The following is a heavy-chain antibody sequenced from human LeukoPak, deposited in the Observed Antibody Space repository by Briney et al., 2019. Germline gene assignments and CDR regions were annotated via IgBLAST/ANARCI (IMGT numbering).Heavy chain of an antibody. D-gene: IGHD6-25*01. CDR3: AKSGFASRSGYFQH. Sequence: GGSLRLSCAASGFTFRNAWMSWVRQAPGKGLEWVGRIKSKTDGGTTDYAAPVKGKFTISRDDSKNTLYLQMNSLRAEDTAVYYCAKSGFASRSGYFQHWGQGTLVTVSS. CDR2: IKSKTDGGTT. CDR1: GFTFRNAW. V-gene: IGHV3-15*01. J-gene: IGHJ1*01.